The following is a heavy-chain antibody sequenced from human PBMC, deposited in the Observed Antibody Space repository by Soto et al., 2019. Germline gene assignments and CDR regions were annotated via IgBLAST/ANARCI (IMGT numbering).Heavy chain of an antibody. J-gene: IGHJ5*02. Sequence: ASVKVSCKASGYTFTSYNMHWVRQAPGQRLEWMGWINAGNGKTKYSQKFQNRVTITRDTSATTAYKELSSLRSEDTAVYYCARDRRCSGGSCYWFDPWGQGTLVTVSS. CDR1: GYTFTSYN. V-gene: IGHV1-3*01. CDR3: ARDRRCSGGSCYWFDP. CDR2: INAGNGKT. D-gene: IGHD2-15*01.